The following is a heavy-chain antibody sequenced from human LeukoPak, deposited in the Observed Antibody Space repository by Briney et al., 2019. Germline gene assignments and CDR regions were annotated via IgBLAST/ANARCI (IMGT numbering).Heavy chain of an antibody. CDR2: ISYDGSNK. V-gene: IGHV3-30*18. Sequence: GRSLRLSCAASGFTFSSYSMHWVRQAPGKGLEWVAVISYDGSNKYYADSVKGRFTISRDNSKNTLYLQMNSLRAEDTAVYYCAKFAIMRDHQNWFDPWGQGTLVTVSS. CDR1: GFTFSSYS. J-gene: IGHJ5*02. CDR3: AKFAIMRDHQNWFDP.